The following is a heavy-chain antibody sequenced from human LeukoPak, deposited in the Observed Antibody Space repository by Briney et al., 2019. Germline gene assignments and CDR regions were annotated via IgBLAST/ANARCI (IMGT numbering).Heavy chain of an antibody. D-gene: IGHD2-15*01. V-gene: IGHV3-21*01. CDR1: GFTFSTYA. Sequence: GGSLRLSCAASGFTFSTYAMNWVRQAPGKGLEWVSSISSGGSYIYYADSVKGRFTISRDNAKNSLYLLMNSLRAEDTAVYYCARDGEALGYCSGGSCLPDYWGQGTLVTVSS. CDR2: ISSGGSYI. CDR3: ARDGEALGYCSGGSCLPDY. J-gene: IGHJ4*02.